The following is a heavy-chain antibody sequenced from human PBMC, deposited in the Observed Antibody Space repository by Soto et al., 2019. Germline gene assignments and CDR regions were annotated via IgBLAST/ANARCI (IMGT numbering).Heavy chain of an antibody. CDR1: GFGFNGYD. D-gene: IGHD3-16*01. CDR3: ARGGDRFDGMDV. V-gene: IGHV3-13*01. CDR2: ISTAGDT. Sequence: EVQLVESGGGLVQPGGSLRLSCAASGFGFNGYDMHWVRQAPGKNLECVAAISTAGDTYYLGSVKGRFTISREDAKNSLSLQMNSLRVGDTAVYYCARGGDRFDGMDVWGQGTTVTGSS. J-gene: IGHJ6*02.